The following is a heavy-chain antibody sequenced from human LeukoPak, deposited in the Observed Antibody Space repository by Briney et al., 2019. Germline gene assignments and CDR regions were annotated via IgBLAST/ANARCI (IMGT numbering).Heavy chain of an antibody. J-gene: IGHJ4*02. V-gene: IGHV3-23*01. CDR2: ISGSGGST. CDR1: GFTFSSYA. Sequence: PGGSLRLSCAASGFTFSSYAMSWVRQAPGKGLEWVSAISGSGGSTYYADSVKGRFTISRDNSKNTLYLQMNSLRAEDTAVYYCAKANTIFGVVFPLHYFDYWGQGTLVTVSS. CDR3: AKANTIFGVVFPLHYFDY. D-gene: IGHD3-3*01.